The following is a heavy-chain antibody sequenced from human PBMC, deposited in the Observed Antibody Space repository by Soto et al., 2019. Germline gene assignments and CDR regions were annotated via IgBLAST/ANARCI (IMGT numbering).Heavy chain of an antibody. CDR3: ARDDDRAYCSGGSCYATRWHYYYYGMDV. D-gene: IGHD2-15*01. CDR1: GFTFSSYW. J-gene: IGHJ6*02. CDR2: IKQDGSEK. Sequence: VGSLRLSCAASGFTFSSYWMSWVRQAPGKGLEWVANIKQDGSEKYYVDSVKGRFTISRDNAKNSLYLQMNSLRAEDTAVYYCARDDDRAYCSGGSCYATRWHYYYYGMDVWGQGTTVTVSS. V-gene: IGHV3-7*01.